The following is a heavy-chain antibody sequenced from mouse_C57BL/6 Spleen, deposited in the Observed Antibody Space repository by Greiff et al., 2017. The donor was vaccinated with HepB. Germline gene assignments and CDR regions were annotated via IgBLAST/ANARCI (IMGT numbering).Heavy chain of an antibody. D-gene: IGHD1-2*01. V-gene: IGHV1-82*01. Sequence: VQLQQSGPELVKPGASVKISCKASGYAFSSSWMNWVKQRPGKGLEWIGRIYPGDGDTNYNGKFKGKATLTADKSSSTAYMQLSSLTSEDSAVYFCARSLYYGHWYFDVWGTWTTVTVSS. CDR2: IYPGDGDT. J-gene: IGHJ1*03. CDR1: GYAFSSSW. CDR3: ARSLYYGHWYFDV.